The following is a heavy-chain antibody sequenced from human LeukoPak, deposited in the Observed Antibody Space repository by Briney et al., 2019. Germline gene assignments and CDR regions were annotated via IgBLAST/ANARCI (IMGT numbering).Heavy chain of an antibody. D-gene: IGHD2-2*01. CDR1: GFTFSSYG. J-gene: IGHJ6*03. CDR2: IRYDGGNK. V-gene: IGHV3-30*02. CDR3: AKAQVVPAAIRYYYMDV. Sequence: PGGSLRLSCAASGFTFSSYGMHWVRQAPGKGLEWVAFIRYDGGNKYYADSVKGRFTISGDNSKNTLYLQMNSLRAEDTAVYYCAKAQVVPAAIRYYYMDVWGKGTTVTISS.